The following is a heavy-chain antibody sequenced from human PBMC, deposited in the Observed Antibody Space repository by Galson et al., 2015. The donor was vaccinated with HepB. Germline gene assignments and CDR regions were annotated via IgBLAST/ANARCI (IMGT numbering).Heavy chain of an antibody. D-gene: IGHD6-13*01. J-gene: IGHJ3*02. CDR3: GGSIAAAGTDAFDI. Sequence: LTCAVYGGSFSGYYWSWIRQPPGKGLEWIGEINHSGSTNYNPSLKSRVTISVDTSKNQFSLKLSSVTAADTAVYYCGGSIAAAGTDAFDIWGQGTMVTVSS. CDR1: GGSFSGYY. V-gene: IGHV4-34*01. CDR2: INHSGST.